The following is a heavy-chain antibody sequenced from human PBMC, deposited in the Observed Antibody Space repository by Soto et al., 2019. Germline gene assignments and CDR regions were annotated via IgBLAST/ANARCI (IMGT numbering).Heavy chain of an antibody. Sequence: SGPTLVNPTQTLTLTCTFSGFSLSTSGMCVSWIRQPPGKALEWLARIDWDDDKYYSTSLKTRLTISKDTSKNQVVLTMTNMDPVDTATYYCARILNSGYDGYYFDYWGQGTLVTVSS. J-gene: IGHJ4*02. CDR1: GFSLSTSGMC. V-gene: IGHV2-70*11. CDR3: ARILNSGYDGYYFDY. CDR2: IDWDDDK. D-gene: IGHD5-12*01.